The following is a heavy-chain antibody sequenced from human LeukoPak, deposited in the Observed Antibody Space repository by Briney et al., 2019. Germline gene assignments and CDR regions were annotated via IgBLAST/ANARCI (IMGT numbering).Heavy chain of an antibody. D-gene: IGHD2-21*01. CDR1: GGSFTGYY. CDR3: ARHLNNCGDDCYIFDY. J-gene: IGHJ4*02. CDR2: INHSGST. Sequence: SETLSLTCAVSGGSFTGYYWSWIREPPGMGLECIGEINHSGSTIYNPSLKSRVTILLDTSKNQFSLKLTSVTAADTAVYYCARHLNNCGDDCYIFDYWGQGTLVTVSS. V-gene: IGHV4-34*01.